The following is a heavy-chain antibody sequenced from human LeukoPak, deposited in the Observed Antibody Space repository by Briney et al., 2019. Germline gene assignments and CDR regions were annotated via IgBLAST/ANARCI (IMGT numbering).Heavy chain of an antibody. CDR2: RNPNSGNT. V-gene: IGHV1-8*01. Sequence: GASVKVSCKASGYTFTSYDINWVRQATGQGLEWMGWRNPNSGNTGYAQKFQGRVTMTRNTSISTAYMELSSLRSEDTAVYYCARGRGSGSYYARWYYFDYWGQGTLVTVSS. D-gene: IGHD3-10*01. CDR1: GYTFTSYD. CDR3: ARGRGSGSYYARWYYFDY. J-gene: IGHJ4*02.